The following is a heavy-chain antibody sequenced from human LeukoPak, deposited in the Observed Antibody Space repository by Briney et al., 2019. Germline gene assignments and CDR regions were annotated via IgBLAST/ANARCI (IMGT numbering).Heavy chain of an antibody. CDR2: ISSSGSTI. CDR3: ASQPTYYDFSAYYYYMDV. D-gene: IGHD3-3*01. CDR1: GFTFSSYG. J-gene: IGHJ6*03. V-gene: IGHV3-48*04. Sequence: GGSLRLSCAASGFTFSSYGMHWVRQAPGKGLEWVSYISSSGSTIYYADSVKGRFTISRDNAKNSLYLQMNSLRAEDTAVYYCASQPTYYDFSAYYYYMDVWGKGTTVTVSS.